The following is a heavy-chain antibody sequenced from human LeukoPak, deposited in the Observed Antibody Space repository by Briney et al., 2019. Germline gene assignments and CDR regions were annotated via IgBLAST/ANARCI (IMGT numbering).Heavy chain of an antibody. J-gene: IGHJ4*02. D-gene: IGHD1-26*01. CDR2: INHSGST. Sequence: PSETLSLTCAVYGGSFSGYYWSWIRQPPGKGLEWIGEINHSGSTNYNPSLKSRVTISVDTSKNQFSLKLSSVTAADTAVYYCARDPGSYSEYYFDYWGQGTLVTVSS. V-gene: IGHV4-34*01. CDR3: ARDPGSYSEYYFDY. CDR1: GGSFSGYY.